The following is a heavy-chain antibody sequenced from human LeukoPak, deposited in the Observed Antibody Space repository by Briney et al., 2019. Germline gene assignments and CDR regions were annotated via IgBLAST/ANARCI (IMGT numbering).Heavy chain of an antibody. V-gene: IGHV4-34*01. CDR1: GGSFSGYY. Sequence: SETLSLTCAVYGGSFSGYYWSWIRQPPGKGLEWIGEINHSGSTNYNVSLKSRVTISVDTSKNQFSLKLSSVTAADTAVYYCARGALYYFDYWGQGTLVTVSS. J-gene: IGHJ4*02. CDR3: ARGALYYFDY. CDR2: INHSGST.